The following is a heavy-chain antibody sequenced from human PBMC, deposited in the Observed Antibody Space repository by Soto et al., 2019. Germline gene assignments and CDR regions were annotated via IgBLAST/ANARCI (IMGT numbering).Heavy chain of an antibody. V-gene: IGHV1-69*13. CDR3: ARSAVELRYWFDP. CDR2: IIPIFGTA. CDR1: GGTFSSYA. Sequence: GASVKVSCKASGGTFSSYAISWVRQAPGQGLEWMGGIIPIFGTANYAQKFQGRVTITADESTSTAYMELSSLRSEDTAVYYCARSAVELRYWFDPWGQGTLVTVSS. D-gene: IGHD1-7*01. J-gene: IGHJ5*02.